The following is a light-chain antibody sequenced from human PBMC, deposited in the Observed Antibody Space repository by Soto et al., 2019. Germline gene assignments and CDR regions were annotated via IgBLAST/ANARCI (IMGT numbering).Light chain of an antibody. J-gene: IGKJ1*01. Sequence: DIQMTQSPSSLSASVGERVTITCQASQGISNYLNWYQQKPWKAPKLLIYDASNLETGVPSRFSGSGSGTDFTFTISSLQPEDIATYYCQQYDNLPRTFGQGTKVEIK. V-gene: IGKV1-33*01. CDR2: DAS. CDR1: QGISNY. CDR3: QQYDNLPRT.